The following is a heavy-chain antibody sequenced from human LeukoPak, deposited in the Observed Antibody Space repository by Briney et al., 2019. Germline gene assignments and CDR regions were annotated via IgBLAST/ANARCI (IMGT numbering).Heavy chain of an antibody. CDR2: MSPHSGDT. Sequence: ASVKVSCKASGYTFTDYNMHWVRQAPGQGPEWMGWMSPHSGDTSYAQKFRGRVTMTRDTSITTAYMELTTLTSDDTAVYYCVRDLYMASPSPDYWGRGTLVTVSS. D-gene: IGHD4-11*01. V-gene: IGHV1-2*02. CDR3: VRDLYMASPSPDY. J-gene: IGHJ4*02. CDR1: GYTFTDYN.